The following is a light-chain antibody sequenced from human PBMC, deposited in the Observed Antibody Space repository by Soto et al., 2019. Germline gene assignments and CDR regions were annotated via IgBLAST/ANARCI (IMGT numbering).Light chain of an antibody. Sequence: QSALTQPASVSGSPGQSITISCTGTSSDVGGYNYVSWYQQHPGKPPELMIYDGSNRPSGVSKRFSGSKSGNTASLTISGLQSEDEADYYCSSYTRSSTVVFGGGTKLTVL. CDR3: SSYTRSSTVV. V-gene: IGLV2-14*01. J-gene: IGLJ2*01. CDR1: SSDVGGYNY. CDR2: DGS.